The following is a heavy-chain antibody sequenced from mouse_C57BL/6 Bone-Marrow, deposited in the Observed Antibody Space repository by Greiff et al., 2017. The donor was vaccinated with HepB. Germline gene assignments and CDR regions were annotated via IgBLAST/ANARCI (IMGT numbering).Heavy chain of an antibody. J-gene: IGHJ3*01. CDR1: GYTFTSYW. Sequence: QVQLQQSGAELVKPGASVKLSCKASGYTFTSYWMHWVKQRPGQGLEWIGMIHPNSGSTNYNEKFKGKATLTADKSSTTAYMQLSSLTSEDSAVYYCARGAFVSYYEGWFAYWGQGTLVTVSA. V-gene: IGHV1-64*01. CDR2: IHPNSGST. CDR3: ARGAFVSYYEGWFAY. D-gene: IGHD2-12*01.